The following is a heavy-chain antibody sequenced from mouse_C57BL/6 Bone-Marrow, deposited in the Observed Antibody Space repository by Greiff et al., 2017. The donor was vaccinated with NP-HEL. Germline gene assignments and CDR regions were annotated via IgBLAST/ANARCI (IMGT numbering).Heavy chain of an antibody. Sequence: EVQLQQSGAELVKPGASVQLSCTASGFNIKDYYMHWVKQRTEQGLEWIGRIDPEDGETKYAPKFQAKATITADTSSNTAYLQLSSLTSEDTAVYYCARSVSEDWGQGTSVTVSS. D-gene: IGHD3-1*01. CDR2: IDPEDGET. CDR1: GFNIKDYY. V-gene: IGHV14-2*01. CDR3: ARSVSED. J-gene: IGHJ4*01.